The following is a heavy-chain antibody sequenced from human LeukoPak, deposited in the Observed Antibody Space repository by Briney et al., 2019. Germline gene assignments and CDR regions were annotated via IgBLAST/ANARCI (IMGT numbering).Heavy chain of an antibody. CDR2: IYTRGST. CDR3: ARGRYCGADICSGSDAFDI. D-gene: IGHD2-21*02. Sequence: TSETLSLTCTVSGGSINNYYWSWIRQPAGKGLEWIGRIYTRGSTNYNPSLKSRVTMSVDTSKNQFSLKPSSVTAADTAVYYCARGRYCGADICSGSDAFDIWGQGTMVSVSS. V-gene: IGHV4-4*07. J-gene: IGHJ3*02. CDR1: GGSINNYY.